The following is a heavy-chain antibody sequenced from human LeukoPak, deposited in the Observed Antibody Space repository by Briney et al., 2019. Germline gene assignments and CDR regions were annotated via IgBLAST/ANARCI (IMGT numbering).Heavy chain of an antibody. Sequence: GGSLRLSCSASGFTFSSYAMSWVRQAPGKGLEWVSAISGSGGSTYYADSVKSRFTISRDNSKNTLYLQMNSLRAEDTAVYYCAKCFRAYYYYGMDVWGQGTTVTVSS. CDR3: AKCFRAYYYYGMDV. J-gene: IGHJ6*02. CDR2: ISGSGGST. V-gene: IGHV3-23*01. CDR1: GFTFSSYA.